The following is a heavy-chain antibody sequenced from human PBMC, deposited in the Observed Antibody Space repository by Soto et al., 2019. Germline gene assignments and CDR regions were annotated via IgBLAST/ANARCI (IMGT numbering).Heavy chain of an antibody. CDR3: AKGVVREPAYFDY. CDR2: ISYDGTNE. J-gene: IGHJ4*02. D-gene: IGHD3-10*01. Sequence: SLRLSGTVSGFTFSAFAMYWVRQAPGKGLEWVALISYDGTNEDYAESVRGRFTISRDNSKNTLYLDMNSLSAEDSAVYFCAKGVVREPAYFDYWGQGTLVTVSS. V-gene: IGHV3-30*18. CDR1: GFTFSAFA.